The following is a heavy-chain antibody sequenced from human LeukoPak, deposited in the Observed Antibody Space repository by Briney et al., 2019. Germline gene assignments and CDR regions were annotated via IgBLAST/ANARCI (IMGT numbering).Heavy chain of an antibody. D-gene: IGHD6-13*01. CDR2: FDPEDGET. V-gene: IGHV1-24*01. CDR1: GYTLTELS. J-gene: IGHJ4*02. Sequence: GASVKVSCKVSGYTLTELSMHWVRQAPGKGLEWMGGFDPEDGETIYAQKFQGRVTMTEDTSTDTAYMELSSLRSEDTAVYYCATNRYSSSWYGHFDYWGQGTLVTVSS. CDR3: ATNRYSSSWYGHFDY.